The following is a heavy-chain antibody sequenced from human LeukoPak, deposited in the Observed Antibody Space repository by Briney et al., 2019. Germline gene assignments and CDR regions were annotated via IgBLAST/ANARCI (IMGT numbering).Heavy chain of an antibody. CDR1: GGSISSYY. CDR2: ISTSGST. CDR3: ARHGKGVTYFYTFDI. J-gene: IGHJ3*02. Sequence: SETLSLTCTVSGGSISSYYCSWIRQPPGKGLEWIGYISTSGSTDYSPSLKSRVTISVDTSKNQFSLKLSSVTAADTAVYYCARHGKGVTYFYTFDIWGQGTVVAVSS. V-gene: IGHV4-4*09. D-gene: IGHD2/OR15-2a*01.